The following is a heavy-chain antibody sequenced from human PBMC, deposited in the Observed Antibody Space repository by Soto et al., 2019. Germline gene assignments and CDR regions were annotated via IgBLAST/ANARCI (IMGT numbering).Heavy chain of an antibody. CDR1: GGSFSGYY. V-gene: IGHV4-34*01. D-gene: IGHD5-12*01. J-gene: IGHJ4*02. Sequence: SETLSLTCAVYGGSFSGYYWSWIRQPPGKGLEWIGEINHSGSTNYNPSLKSRVTISVDTLYLQMNSLRAEDTAVYYCARDTDRGGYDFFYYWGQGTLVTVSS. CDR2: INHSGST. CDR3: ARDTDRGGYDFFYY.